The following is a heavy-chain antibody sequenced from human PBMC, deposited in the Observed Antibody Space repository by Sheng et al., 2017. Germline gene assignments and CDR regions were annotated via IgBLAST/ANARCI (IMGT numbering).Heavy chain of an antibody. Sequence: QVQLQESGPGLVKPSETLSLTCTVSGYSISSGYYWGWIRQPPGKGLEWIGSIYHSGSTYYNPSLKSRVTISVDTSKNQFSLKLSSVTAADTAVYYCARDRGLRYFDWLLVAFDYWGQGTLVTVSS. V-gene: IGHV4-38-2*02. CDR1: GYSISSGYY. CDR3: ARDRGLRYFDWLLVAFDY. J-gene: IGHJ4*02. D-gene: IGHD3-9*01. CDR2: IYHSGST.